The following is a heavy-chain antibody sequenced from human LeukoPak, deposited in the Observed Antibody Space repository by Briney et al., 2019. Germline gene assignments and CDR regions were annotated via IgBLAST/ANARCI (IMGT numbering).Heavy chain of an antibody. Sequence: GASVKVSCKASGYTFSSYGISWVRQAPGQGLEWMGWITAYNGNTNYAQKFQGRVTITTDESTSTAYMELSSLRSEDTAVYYCARVGEMATITGGYYFDYWGQGTLVTVSS. CDR3: ARVGEMATITGGYYFDY. CDR1: GYTFSSYG. J-gene: IGHJ4*02. D-gene: IGHD5-24*01. V-gene: IGHV1-18*01. CDR2: ITAYNGNT.